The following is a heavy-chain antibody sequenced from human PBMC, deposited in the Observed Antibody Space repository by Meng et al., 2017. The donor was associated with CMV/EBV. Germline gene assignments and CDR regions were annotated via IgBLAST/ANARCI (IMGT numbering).Heavy chain of an antibody. J-gene: IGHJ4*02. CDR3: AKDGSLGRKIVVPAVTPVCPDS. CDR2: IRYDGDNR. D-gene: IGHD2-2*02. Sequence: GGSLRLSCVAFGFTFSSYGMHWVRQAPGKGLEWVAFIRYDGDNRYYADSVKGRFTISRDNSKNTLYLQMNSLRAEDTAVYYCAKDGSLGRKIVVPAVTPVCPDSWGQGTLVTVSS. CDR1: GFTFSSYG. V-gene: IGHV3-30*02.